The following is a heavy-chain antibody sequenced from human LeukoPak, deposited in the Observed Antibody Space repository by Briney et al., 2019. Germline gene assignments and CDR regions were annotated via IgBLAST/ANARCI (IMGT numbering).Heavy chain of an antibody. CDR3: ARVKANWGWYFDY. CDR1: GFTFSSYA. J-gene: IGHJ4*02. Sequence: GGSLRLSCAASGFTFSSYAMSWVRQAPGKGLEWVSAISGSGGSTYYADSVKGRFTISRDNSKNTLYLQMNSLRAEDTAVYYCARVKANWGWYFDYWGQGTLVTVSS. CDR2: ISGSGGST. V-gene: IGHV3-23*01. D-gene: IGHD7-27*01.